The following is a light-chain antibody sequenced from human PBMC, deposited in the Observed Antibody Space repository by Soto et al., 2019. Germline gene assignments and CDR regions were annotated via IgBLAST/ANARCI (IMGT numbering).Light chain of an antibody. CDR3: QQRSNLPLT. V-gene: IGKV3-11*01. Sequence: EIVLIQSPATLPVSPGERATLSCRASQSVGSYLAWYQQKPGQAPRLLIYDAFSWATGIPARFSGSGSGTDVTLTISSLEPEDFAVYYCQQRSNLPLTFGGGTKVEIK. J-gene: IGKJ4*01. CDR2: DAF. CDR1: QSVGSY.